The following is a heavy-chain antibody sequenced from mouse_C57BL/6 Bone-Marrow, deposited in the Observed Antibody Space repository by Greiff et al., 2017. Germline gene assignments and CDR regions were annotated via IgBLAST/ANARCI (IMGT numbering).Heavy chain of an antibody. J-gene: IGHJ4*01. Sequence: VQLQQSGAELVRPGASVKLSCTASGFNIKDDYMHWVKQRPEQGLEWIGWFDPENGDPEYASKFQGKATITADTSSNTAYLQLSSLTSEDTAVYYCTTRWLLPPYAMDYWGQGTSVTVSS. D-gene: IGHD2-3*01. CDR3: TTRWLLPPYAMDY. CDR2: FDPENGDP. V-gene: IGHV14-4*01. CDR1: GFNIKDDY.